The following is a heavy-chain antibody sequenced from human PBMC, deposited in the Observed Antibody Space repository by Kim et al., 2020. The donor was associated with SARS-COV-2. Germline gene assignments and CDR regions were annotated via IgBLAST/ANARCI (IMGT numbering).Heavy chain of an antibody. D-gene: IGHD6-13*01. J-gene: IGHJ4*02. Sequence: SETLSLTCTVSGYSISSGYYWGWIRQPPGKGLEWIGSIYHSGSTYYNPSLKSRVTISVDTSKNQFSLKLSSVTAADTAVYYCASRSSSPEYYFDYWGQGTLVTVSS. CDR2: IYHSGST. CDR1: GYSISSGYY. V-gene: IGHV4-38-2*02. CDR3: ASRSSSPEYYFDY.